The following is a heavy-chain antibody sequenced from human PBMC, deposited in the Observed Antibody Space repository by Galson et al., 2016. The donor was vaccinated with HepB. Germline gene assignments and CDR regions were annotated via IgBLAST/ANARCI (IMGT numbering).Heavy chain of an antibody. CDR3: SRTYGDFDY. D-gene: IGHD4-17*01. CDR2: INAARNKI. CDR1: GFTFSNYW. V-gene: IGHV3-74*01. J-gene: IGHJ4*02. Sequence: SLRLSCAASGFTFSNYWMHWVRQGPGQGLVWVSRINAARNKIKYADSVRGRFTASRNNAKDTLFLELSNLTAEDTATYYCSRTYGDFDYWGQGTLVIVSS.